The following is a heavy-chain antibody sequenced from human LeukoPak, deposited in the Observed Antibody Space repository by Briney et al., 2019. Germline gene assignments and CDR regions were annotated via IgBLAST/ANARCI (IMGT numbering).Heavy chain of an antibody. Sequence: SETLSLTCNVSGGSISGQYWSWIRQPPGKGLECIGYIYYSETADYNPSLESRVTISADTSKNQFSLKLSSLTAADTAVYYCARVKAVAGTWSYYYYMDVWGRGTTVTVSS. V-gene: IGHV4-59*11. J-gene: IGHJ6*03. CDR2: IYYSETA. CDR3: ARVKAVAGTWSYYYYMDV. D-gene: IGHD6-19*01. CDR1: GGSISGQY.